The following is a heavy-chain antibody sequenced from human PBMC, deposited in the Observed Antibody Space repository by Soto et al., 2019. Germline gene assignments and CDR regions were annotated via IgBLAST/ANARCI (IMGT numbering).Heavy chain of an antibody. Sequence: PGGSLXLSCAASGFTFSSYAMSWVRQAPGKGLEWVSAISGSGGSTYYADSVKGRFTISRDNSKNTLYLQMNSLRAEDTAVYYCATYGSGSYPHDAFDIWGQGTMVTVSS. CDR3: ATYGSGSYPHDAFDI. V-gene: IGHV3-23*01. D-gene: IGHD3-10*01. J-gene: IGHJ3*02. CDR1: GFTFSSYA. CDR2: ISGSGGST.